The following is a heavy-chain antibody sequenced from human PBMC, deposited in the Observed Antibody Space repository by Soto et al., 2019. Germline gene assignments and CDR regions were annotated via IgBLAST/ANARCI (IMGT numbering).Heavy chain of an antibody. CDR2: ITRSGGT. J-gene: IGHJ5*02. CDR3: AKGESSVSARDFDP. V-gene: IGHV3-23*01. CDR1: GFTFNNYA. Sequence: DVQLLESGGDLAQPGGSLRLSCEASGFTFNNYAIAWVRQAPGKGLEWVSGITRSGGTYYADSVKGRFTISRDNSKNTLYLQMNSLRAEDTAVYYCAKGESSVSARDFDPWGQGTLVTVSS. D-gene: IGHD3-22*01.